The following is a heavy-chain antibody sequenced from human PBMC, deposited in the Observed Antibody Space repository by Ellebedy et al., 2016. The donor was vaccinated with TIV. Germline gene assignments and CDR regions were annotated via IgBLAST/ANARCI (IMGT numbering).Heavy chain of an antibody. CDR3: ATSGKDGWFGEGDS. CDR2: ISFDGSNQ. Sequence: GESLKISCAASGFTFSRYAMHWVRQAPGKGLEWVAVISFDGSNQYYTDSVKGRFTISSDNARNLLYLQMKSLRVEDTAVYYCATSGKDGWFGEGDSWGQGTLVTVSS. CDR1: GFTFSRYA. V-gene: IGHV3-30-3*01. J-gene: IGHJ4*02. D-gene: IGHD3-10*01.